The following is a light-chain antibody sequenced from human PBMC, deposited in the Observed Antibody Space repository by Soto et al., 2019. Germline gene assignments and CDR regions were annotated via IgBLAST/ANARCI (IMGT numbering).Light chain of an antibody. V-gene: IGKV1-12*01. CDR1: QSISRF. CDR3: QQAATFPWT. CDR2: GAS. Sequence: DIQMTQSPPSLSASVGDRVTITCRASQSISRFLAWYQQKPGRAPTLLIYGASSVQSGVPSRFSGSGSGTDFTLTISSLQPEDRATYYCQQAATFPWTFGQGTKVDIK. J-gene: IGKJ1*01.